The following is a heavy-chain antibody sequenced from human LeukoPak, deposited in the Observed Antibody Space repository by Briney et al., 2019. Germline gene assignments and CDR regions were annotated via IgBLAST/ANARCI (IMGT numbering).Heavy chain of an antibody. Sequence: GGSLRLSCAASGFTFSSYSMNWVRQAPGKGLEWVSSISSSSSYIYYADSVKGRFTISRDNAKNTLYLQMTGLRAGDTAEYYCAKSLFTSATGTGRAFHIWGQGTMVTVSS. CDR3: AKSLFTSATGTGRAFHI. V-gene: IGHV3-21*04. CDR2: ISSSSSYI. CDR1: GFTFSSYS. D-gene: IGHD1-1*01. J-gene: IGHJ3*02.